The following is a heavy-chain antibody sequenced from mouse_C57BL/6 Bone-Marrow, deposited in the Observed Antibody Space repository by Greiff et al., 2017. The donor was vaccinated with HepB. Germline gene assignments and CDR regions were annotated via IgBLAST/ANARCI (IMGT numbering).Heavy chain of an antibody. CDR1: GFTFSDYG. V-gene: IGHV5-17*01. J-gene: IGHJ2*01. CDR3: ANYYGSSYPYYFDY. D-gene: IGHD1-1*01. CDR2: ISSGSSTI. Sequence: EVQVVESGGGLVKPGGSLKLSCAASGFTFSDYGMHWVRQAPEKGLEWVAYISSGSSTIYYADTVKGRFTISRDNAKNTLFLQMTSLRSEDTAMYYCANYYGSSYPYYFDYWGQGTTLTVSS.